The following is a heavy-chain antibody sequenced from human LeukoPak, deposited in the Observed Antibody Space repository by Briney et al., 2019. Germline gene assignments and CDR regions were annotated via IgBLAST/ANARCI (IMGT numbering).Heavy chain of an antibody. D-gene: IGHD3-16*01. V-gene: IGHV4-31*03. CDR2: IYYSGTT. J-gene: IGHJ4*02. CDR1: GGSISSGGYH. Sequence: SETLSLTCSVSGGSISSGGYHWSWIRQHPGKGLEWIGSIYYSGTTYYNPSLKSRVTVSVDTSENQFSLKLISVTAADTAVYYCARDVTGGGYFDYWGQGTLVTVSS. CDR3: ARDVTGGGYFDY.